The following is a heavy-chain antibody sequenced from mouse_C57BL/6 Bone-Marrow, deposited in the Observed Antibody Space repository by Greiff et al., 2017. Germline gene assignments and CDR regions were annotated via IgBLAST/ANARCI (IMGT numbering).Heavy chain of an antibody. CDR2: IDPETGGT. CDR3: TIYPYYYGSRGDWYFDV. Sequence: VQLQQSGAELVRPGASVTLSCKASGYTFTDYEMHWVKQTPVHGLEWIGAIDPETGGTAYNQKFKGKAILTADKSSSTAYMELRSLTSEDSAVYYCTIYPYYYGSRGDWYFDVWGTGTTVTVSS. J-gene: IGHJ1*03. V-gene: IGHV1-15*01. D-gene: IGHD1-1*01. CDR1: GYTFTDYE.